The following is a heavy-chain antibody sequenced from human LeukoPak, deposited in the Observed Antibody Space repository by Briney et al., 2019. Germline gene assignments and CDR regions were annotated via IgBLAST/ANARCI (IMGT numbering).Heavy chain of an antibody. J-gene: IGHJ3*02. Sequence: SETLSLRCSVSGGSISNYYWSWIRQSPAKGLEWIGYISHTGRSSYNPSLKSRVNISVDTSRDQFSLILTSVTAADTALYYCARGYSSSPLDAFDIRGHGTMVTVSS. CDR2: ISHTGRS. V-gene: IGHV4-59*01. CDR1: GGSISNYY. CDR3: ARGYSSSPLDAFDI. D-gene: IGHD6-19*01.